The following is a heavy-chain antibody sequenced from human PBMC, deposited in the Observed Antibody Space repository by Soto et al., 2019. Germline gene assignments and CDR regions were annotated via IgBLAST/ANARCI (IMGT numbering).Heavy chain of an antibody. CDR2: IRSKGNAYAT. D-gene: IGHD3-22*01. CDR1: GFTFSGAA. V-gene: IGHV3-73*01. CDR3: ARGYDRGDY. J-gene: IGHJ4*02. Sequence: EVQLVEFGGGLVQPGGSLKLSCAASGFTFSGAAMHWVRQASGKGLEWVGRIRSKGNAYATAYAASVKGRFTISRDDSKTTAFLQMNSLKTEDTAVYYCARGYDRGDYWGLGTLVIVSS.